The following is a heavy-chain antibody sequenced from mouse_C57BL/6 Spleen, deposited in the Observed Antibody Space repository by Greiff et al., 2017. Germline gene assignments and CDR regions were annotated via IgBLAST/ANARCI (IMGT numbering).Heavy chain of an antibody. CDR2: IYPGDGDT. D-gene: IGHD1-1*02. CDR3: ARLYYDYAMDY. J-gene: IGHJ4*01. CDR1: SYAFSSSW. V-gene: IGHV1-82*01. Sequence: VQLQQSGPELVKPGASVKISCKASSYAFSSSWMNWVKQRPGKGLEWIGRIYPGDGDTNYNGKFKGKATLTADKSSSTAYMQLSSLTSEDSAVYFCARLYYDYAMDYWGQGTSVTVSS.